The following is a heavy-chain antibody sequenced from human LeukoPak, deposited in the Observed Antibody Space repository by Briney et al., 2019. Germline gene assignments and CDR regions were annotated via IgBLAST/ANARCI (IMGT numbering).Heavy chain of an antibody. CDR1: GFTVSNNY. CDR3: AKDTTGGYDEYYYYYLDV. D-gene: IGHD5-12*01. Sequence: PGGSLRLSCAASGFTVSNNYMSWVRQAPGKGLEWVSAIYGGGNTYYADSVKGRFTFSRDNSKNTLYLQMNSLRAEDTAVYYCAKDTTGGYDEYYYYYLDVWGKGTTVTVSS. J-gene: IGHJ6*03. CDR2: IYGGGNT. V-gene: IGHV3-66*02.